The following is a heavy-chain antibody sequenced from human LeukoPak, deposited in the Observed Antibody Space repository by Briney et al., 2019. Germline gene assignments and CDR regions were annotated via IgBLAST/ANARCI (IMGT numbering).Heavy chain of an antibody. D-gene: IGHD3-9*01. CDR2: IDNDGTDT. CDR3: TRGGFDHNMDV. Sequence: PGGSLRLSCAASGFSLSRYWMHWVRQAPGTGLVWVSYIDNDGTDTNYADSVRGRFTVSRDNAKNTLYLQMNGLRAEDTAVYYCTRGGFDHNMDVWGKGPRSP. CDR1: GFSLSRYW. V-gene: IGHV3-74*01. J-gene: IGHJ6*03.